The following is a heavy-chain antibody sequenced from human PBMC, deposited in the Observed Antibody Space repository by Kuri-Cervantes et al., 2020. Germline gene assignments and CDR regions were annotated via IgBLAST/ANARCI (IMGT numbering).Heavy chain of an antibody. Sequence: ASVKVSCKASGYTFSSYGITWVRQAPGQGLEWMGWISTYSTDTVYARKFQGRVTISKDTSTSTVYMELRSLQSGDTAVYYCARADYFDFWGQGTLVTVSS. V-gene: IGHV1-18*01. J-gene: IGHJ4*02. CDR1: GYTFSSYG. CDR2: ISTYSTDT. CDR3: ARADYFDF.